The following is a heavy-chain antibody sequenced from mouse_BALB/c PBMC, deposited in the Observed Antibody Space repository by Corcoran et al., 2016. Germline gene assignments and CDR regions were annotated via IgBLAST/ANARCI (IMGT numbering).Heavy chain of an antibody. CDR3: ARDYYDYFAY. V-gene: IGHV14-3*02. CDR2: IDPANGNT. J-gene: IGHJ3*01. CDR1: GFNIKDTY. D-gene: IGHD2-4*01. Sequence: EVQLQQSGAELVKPGASVKLSCTAAGFNIKDTYMHWVKQRPEQGLEWIGRIDPANGNTKYDPKFQGKATITTDTSANTAYLQRSSLTSEDTAVYYCARDYYDYFAYWGQGTLVTVSA.